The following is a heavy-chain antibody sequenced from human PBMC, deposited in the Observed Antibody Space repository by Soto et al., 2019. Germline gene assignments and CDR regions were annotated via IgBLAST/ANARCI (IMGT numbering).Heavy chain of an antibody. CDR2: INPNSGGT. CDR3: ARLGATDAFDF. V-gene: IGHV1-2*04. CDR1: GYTFTGYY. D-gene: IGHD1-26*01. J-gene: IGHJ3*01. Sequence: ASVKVSCQASGYTFTGYYMHWVRQAPGQGLEWMGWINPNSGGTNYAQKFQGWVTMTRDTSISTAYMELSRLRSDNTAVYYCARLGATDAFDFGVQGTMVTVSS.